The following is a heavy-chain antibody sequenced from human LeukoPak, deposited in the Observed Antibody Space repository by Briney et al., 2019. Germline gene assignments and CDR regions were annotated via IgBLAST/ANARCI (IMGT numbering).Heavy chain of an antibody. CDR3: ARVQSLFIGGIDY. J-gene: IGHJ4*02. V-gene: IGHV4-34*01. CDR1: GGSFSGYH. Sequence: SETLSLTCAVYGGSFSGYHWSWIRQPPGKGLEWIGEINHSGSTNYNPSLKSRVTISVDTSKNQFSLKLSSVTAADTAVYYCARVQSLFIGGIDYWGQGTLVTVSS. CDR2: INHSGST. D-gene: IGHD3-16*02.